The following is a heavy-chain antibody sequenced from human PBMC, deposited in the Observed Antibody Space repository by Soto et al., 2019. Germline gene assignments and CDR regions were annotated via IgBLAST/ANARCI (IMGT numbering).Heavy chain of an antibody. D-gene: IGHD3-22*01. CDR1: GGSISSYY. J-gene: IGHJ5*02. V-gene: IGHV4-59*01. Sequence: SETLSLTCTVSGGSISSYYWSWIRQPPGNGLEWIGYIYYSGSTNYNPSLKSRVTISVDTSKNQFSLKLSSVTAADTAVYYCARDSADVYYYDSSGYRYNWFDPWGQGTLVTVSS. CDR2: IYYSGST. CDR3: ARDSADVYYYDSSGYRYNWFDP.